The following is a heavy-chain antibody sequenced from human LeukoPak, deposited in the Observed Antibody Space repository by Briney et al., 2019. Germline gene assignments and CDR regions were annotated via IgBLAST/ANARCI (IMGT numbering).Heavy chain of an antibody. J-gene: IGHJ1*01. CDR3: ARDGPRGYFQH. D-gene: IGHD1-14*01. V-gene: IGHV1-18*01. CDR1: GYTFTSYG. CDR2: INTYNGHT. Sequence: APVKVSCNTSGYTFTSYGISWVRQAPGQGLEYMGWINTYNGHTNYAQKLQGRVTVTTDTSTSTAYLELRSLRSDDTAVYYCARDGPRGYFQHWGQGTLITVSS.